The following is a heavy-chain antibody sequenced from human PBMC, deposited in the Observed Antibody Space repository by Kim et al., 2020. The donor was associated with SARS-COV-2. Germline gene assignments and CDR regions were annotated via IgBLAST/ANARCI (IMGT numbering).Heavy chain of an antibody. Sequence: ADSVKGQFTISQDNSKNTLYLQMNSLRAEDTAVYYCARAPTVVRGAAFDYWGQGTLVTVSS. D-gene: IGHD3-10*01. J-gene: IGHJ4*02. CDR3: ARAPTVVRGAAFDY. V-gene: IGHV3-23*01.